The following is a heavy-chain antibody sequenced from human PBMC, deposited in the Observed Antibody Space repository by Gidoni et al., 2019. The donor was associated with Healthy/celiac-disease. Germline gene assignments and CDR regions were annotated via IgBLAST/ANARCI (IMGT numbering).Heavy chain of an antibody. V-gene: IGHV1-2*02. CDR1: GYTFTGYY. CDR2: INPNSGGT. Sequence: QVQLVQSGAEVKKPGDSVKVSCKASGYTFTGYYMHWVRQAPGQGLEWMGWINPNSGGTNYAQKFQGRVTMTRDTSISTAYMELSRLRSDDTAVYYCARDFSRLPAAEYYFDYWGQGTLVTVSS. D-gene: IGHD2-2*01. J-gene: IGHJ4*02. CDR3: ARDFSRLPAAEYYFDY.